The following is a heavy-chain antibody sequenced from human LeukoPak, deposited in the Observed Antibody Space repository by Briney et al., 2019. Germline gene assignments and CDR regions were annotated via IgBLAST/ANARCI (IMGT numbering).Heavy chain of an antibody. CDR2: ISYDGSKK. Sequence: GGSLRLSCAASGFTFSSYGMRWVRQAPGKGLEWVAVISYDGSKKYYADSVKGRFTISRDNSKNTLYLQMNSLRGEDTAVYYCAKGHSSSSDYYGMDVWGQGTTVTVS. J-gene: IGHJ6*02. D-gene: IGHD6-13*01. CDR1: GFTFSSYG. CDR3: AKGHSSSSDYYGMDV. V-gene: IGHV3-30*18.